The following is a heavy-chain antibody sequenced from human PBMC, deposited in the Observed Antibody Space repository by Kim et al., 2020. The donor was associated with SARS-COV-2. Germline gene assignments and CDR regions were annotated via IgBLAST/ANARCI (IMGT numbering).Heavy chain of an antibody. J-gene: IGHJ4*02. CDR2: RSAWKGIT. D-gene: IGHD3-10*01. V-gene: IGHV1-3*01. CDR3: ARRSSASGPYDY. Sequence: ASVNVSCKASGYTCISVDWYLLRHEPGTRRDELGRRSAWKGITVFSQIFRGRVTLPRDTSASTAYMELSSLTSEDTAMYYCARRSSASGPYDYWGQGNLVTVSS. CDR1: GYTCISVD.